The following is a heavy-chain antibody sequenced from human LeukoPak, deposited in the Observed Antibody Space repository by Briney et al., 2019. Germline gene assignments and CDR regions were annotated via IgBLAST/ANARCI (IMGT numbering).Heavy chain of an antibody. Sequence: SETLSLTCTVSGGSLRSSGHWWVWIRQPPGKGLEWIGSIHYSGKVYYNPSLKGRVTTSVDTSTDQFSLRLSSATAADTAIYYCARQSGDQSSAWYFDAWGQGTLVTVSS. CDR3: ARQSGDQSSAWYFDA. CDR1: GGSLRSSGHW. V-gene: IGHV4-39*01. J-gene: IGHJ4*02. CDR2: IHYSGKV. D-gene: IGHD6-19*01.